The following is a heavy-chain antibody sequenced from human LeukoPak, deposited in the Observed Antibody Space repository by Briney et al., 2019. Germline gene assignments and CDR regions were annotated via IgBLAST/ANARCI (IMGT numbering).Heavy chain of an antibody. CDR1: GFTFSSYS. Sequence: GGSLRLSCAASGFTFSSYSMNWVRQAPGKGLEWVSSISSSSSYIYYADSAKGRFTISRDNAKNSLYLQMNSLRAEDTAVYYCARRGLGSSWYWDYWGQGTLVTVSS. D-gene: IGHD6-13*01. CDR2: ISSSSSYI. J-gene: IGHJ4*02. CDR3: ARRGLGSSWYWDY. V-gene: IGHV3-21*01.